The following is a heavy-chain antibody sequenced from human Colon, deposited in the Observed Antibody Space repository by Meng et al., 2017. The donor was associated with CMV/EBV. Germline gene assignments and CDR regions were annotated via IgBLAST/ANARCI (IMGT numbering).Heavy chain of an antibody. V-gene: IGHV3-33*07. CDR2: MRTDESNQ. CDR3: ARDGLRGLDS. D-gene: IGHD5-12*01. Sequence: AAAESTLRSDGTYWVSPGPGKGREWVTFMRTDESNQNNADTKKGRFTISRDNSKKKINVQINSMSEEDTAQYYCARDGLRGLDSWGQGTLVTVSS. J-gene: IGHJ4*02. CDR1: ESTLRSDG.